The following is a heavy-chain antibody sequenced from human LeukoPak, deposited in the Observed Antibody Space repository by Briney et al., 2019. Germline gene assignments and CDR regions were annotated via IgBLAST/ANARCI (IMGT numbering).Heavy chain of an antibody. Sequence: GASVKVSCKASEYTFTGYYMHWVRQAPGQGLEWMGWINPNSGGTNYAQKFQGRVTMNRDTSISTAYMELSRLRSDDTAVYYCARAYITMVRGVITSFDYWGQGTLVTVSS. CDR1: EYTFTGYY. CDR2: INPNSGGT. D-gene: IGHD3-10*01. CDR3: ARAYITMVRGVITSFDY. J-gene: IGHJ4*02. V-gene: IGHV1-2*02.